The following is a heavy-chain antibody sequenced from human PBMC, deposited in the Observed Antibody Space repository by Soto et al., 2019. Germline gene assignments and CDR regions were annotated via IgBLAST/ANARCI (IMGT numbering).Heavy chain of an antibody. CDR2: INSDGSST. D-gene: IGHD1-26*01. CDR1: GCNFSSYW. Sequence: RSLRLSCPASGCNFSSYWLHWVRQAPGKGLVWVSRINSDGSSTSYADSVKGRFTISRDNAKNTLYLQMNSLRAEDTAVYYCASISIVGATVAYWGQGP. V-gene: IGHV3-74*01. CDR3: ASISIVGATVAY. J-gene: IGHJ4*02.